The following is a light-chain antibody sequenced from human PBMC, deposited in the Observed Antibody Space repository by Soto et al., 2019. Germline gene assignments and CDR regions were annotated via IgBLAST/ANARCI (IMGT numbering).Light chain of an antibody. CDR2: AAS. V-gene: IGKV1-8*01. J-gene: IGKJ1*01. CDR3: QQYYSYPWT. Sequence: AIRMTQSPSSFSASTGDRVTITCRASQGISSYLAWYQQKPGKAPKLLIYAASTLQSEVPSGFIGSGSGTDVTLTISCLQSEDFATFYCQQYYSYPWTFGQGTKVEIK. CDR1: QGISSY.